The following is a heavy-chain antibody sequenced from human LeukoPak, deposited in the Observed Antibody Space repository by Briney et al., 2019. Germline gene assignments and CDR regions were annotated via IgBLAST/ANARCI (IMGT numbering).Heavy chain of an antibody. J-gene: IGHJ4*02. CDR2: IGQDGREK. V-gene: IGHV3-7*01. D-gene: IGHD3-9*01. Sequence: GGSLRLSCAASGFTFSSYWMSWVRQAPGKGLEWVANIGQDGREKYYVDSVKGRFTISRDSAKNSLYLQMNSLRAEDTAVYYCARVEDYDILTGFDYWGQGTLVTVSS. CDR3: ARVEDYDILTGFDY. CDR1: GFTFSSYW.